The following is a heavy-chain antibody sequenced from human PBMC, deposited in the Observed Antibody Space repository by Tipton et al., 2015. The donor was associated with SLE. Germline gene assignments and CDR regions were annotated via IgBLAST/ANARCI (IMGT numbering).Heavy chain of an antibody. CDR2: INHSGST. CDR3: ARGTQPTDY. D-gene: IGHD5-18*01. V-gene: IGHV4-34*01. J-gene: IGHJ4*02. CDR1: GGSISSHY. Sequence: TLSLTCTVSGGSISSHYWSWIRQPPGKGLEWIGEINHSGSTNYNPSLKSRVTISVDTSKNQFSLKLSSVTAADTAVYYCARGTQPTDYWGQGTLVTVSS.